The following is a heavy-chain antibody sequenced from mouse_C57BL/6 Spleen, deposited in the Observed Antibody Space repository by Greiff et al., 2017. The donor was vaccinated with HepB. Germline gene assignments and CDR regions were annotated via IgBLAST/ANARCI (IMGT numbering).Heavy chain of an antibody. J-gene: IGHJ3*01. CDR2: IYPGDGDT. CDR3: AREGKTGAFAY. CDR1: GYAFSSYW. D-gene: IGHD4-1*01. Sequence: QVQLQQSGAELVKPGASVKISCKASGYAFSSYWMNWVKQRPGKGLEWIGQIYPGDGDTNYNGKFKGKATLTADKSSSTAYMQLSSLTSEDAAVYFCAREGKTGAFAYWGQGTLVTVSA. V-gene: IGHV1-80*01.